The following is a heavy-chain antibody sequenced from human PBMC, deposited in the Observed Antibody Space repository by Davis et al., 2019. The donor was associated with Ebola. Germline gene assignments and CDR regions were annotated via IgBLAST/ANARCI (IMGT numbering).Heavy chain of an antibody. CDR3: ARDYSYGLWDYYYGMDV. D-gene: IGHD5-18*01. CDR2: ISSSSITI. V-gene: IGHV3-48*02. CDR1: AITFSSYS. Sequence: PGGSLRLSCAAFAITFSSYSMNWVRQAPGKGLEWVSYISSSSITIYYADSVKGRFTISRDNAKNSLYLQMNSLRDEDTAVYYCARDYSYGLWDYYYGMDVWGQGTTVTVSS. J-gene: IGHJ6*02.